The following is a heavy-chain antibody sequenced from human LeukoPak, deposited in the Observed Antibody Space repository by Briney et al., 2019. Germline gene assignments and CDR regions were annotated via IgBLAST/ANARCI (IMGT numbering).Heavy chain of an antibody. CDR3: ARDPPIAVAGTGAFDI. CDR2: ISSSSSTI. D-gene: IGHD6-19*01. Sequence: GGSLRLSCAASGFTFSSYSMNWVRQAPGKGLEWVSYISSSSSTIYYADSVKGRFTISRDNAKNSLYLQMNSLRAEDTAVYYCARDPPIAVAGTGAFDIGGQGTMVTVSS. CDR1: GFTFSSYS. J-gene: IGHJ3*02. V-gene: IGHV3-48*01.